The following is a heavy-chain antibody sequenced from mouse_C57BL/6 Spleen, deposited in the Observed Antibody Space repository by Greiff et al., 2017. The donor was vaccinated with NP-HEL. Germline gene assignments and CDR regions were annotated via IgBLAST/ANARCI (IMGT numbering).Heavy chain of an antibody. CDR2: IDPSDSYT. CDR1: GYTFTSYW. CDR3: ERGDSSDCEGGYFDY. J-gene: IGHJ2*01. D-gene: IGHD3-2*02. V-gene: IGHV1-69*01. Sequence: QVQLQQPGAELVMPGASVKLSCNASGYTFTSYWMHWVKQRPGQGLEWIGEIDPSDSYTNYNQKFKGKSTLTVDQSSSTAYMQLSSLTCGDSAVYDCERGDSSDCEGGYFDYWGQGTTLTVSS.